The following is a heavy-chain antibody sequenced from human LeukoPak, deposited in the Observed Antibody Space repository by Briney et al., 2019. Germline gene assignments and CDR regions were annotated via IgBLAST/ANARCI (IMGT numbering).Heavy chain of an antibody. J-gene: IGHJ6*03. CDR3: ARDGRDIVVVPAAMGYYYHYYMDV. CDR2: ISSSSSYI. V-gene: IGHV3-21*01. Sequence: GGSLRLSCAASGFTFSSYSMNWVRQAPGKGLEWVSSISSSSSYIYYADSVKGRFTISRDNAKNSLYLQMNSLRAEETAVYYCARDGRDIVVVPAAMGYYYHYYMDVWGKGTTVPVPS. CDR1: GFTFSSYS. D-gene: IGHD2-2*01.